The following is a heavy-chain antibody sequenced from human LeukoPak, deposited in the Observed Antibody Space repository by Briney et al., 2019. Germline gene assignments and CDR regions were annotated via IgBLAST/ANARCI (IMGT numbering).Heavy chain of an antibody. CDR3: ARERSSSSSYFDY. V-gene: IGHV4-59*11. J-gene: IGHJ4*02. D-gene: IGHD6-6*01. CDR1: GFTLSSHA. Sequence: GSLRLSCTASGFTLSSHATSWIRQPPGRGLEWIGYIYYTGSTNYNPSLKSRVTISVDTSKNQFSLKVSSVTAADTAVYYCARERSSSSSYFDYWGQGTLVTVSS. CDR2: IYYTGST.